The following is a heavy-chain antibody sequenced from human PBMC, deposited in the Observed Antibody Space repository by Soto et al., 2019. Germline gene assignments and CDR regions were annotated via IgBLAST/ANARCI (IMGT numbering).Heavy chain of an antibody. CDR1: GFTFSNYW. D-gene: IGHD4-17*01. J-gene: IGHJ4*02. CDR3: ARGLGTSTVTPFNY. V-gene: IGHV3-74*01. CDR2: INSDGSST. Sequence: GGSLRLSCAASGFTFSNYWMHWVRQAPGKGLVWVSRINSDGSSTSYGDSVKGRFTISRDNAKNTLYLQMNSLRAEDTAVYYCARGLGTSTVTPFNYWGQGTLVTVSS.